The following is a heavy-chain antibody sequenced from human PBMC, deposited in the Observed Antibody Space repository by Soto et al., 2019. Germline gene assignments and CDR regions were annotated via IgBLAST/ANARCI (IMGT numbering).Heavy chain of an antibody. CDR1: GYTFTSYG. D-gene: IGHD3-3*01. J-gene: IGHJ6*04. V-gene: IGHV1-18*01. Sequence: QVQLVQSGAEVKKPGASVKVSCKASGYTFTSYGISWVRQAPGQGLEWMGWISAYNGNTNYAQKLQGRVTMTTDTSTSTVYMELRSLRSDDTAVYYCARTQPLYYDFWSGYPRVLDVWGKGTTVTVSS. CDR3: ARTQPLYYDFWSGYPRVLDV. CDR2: ISAYNGNT.